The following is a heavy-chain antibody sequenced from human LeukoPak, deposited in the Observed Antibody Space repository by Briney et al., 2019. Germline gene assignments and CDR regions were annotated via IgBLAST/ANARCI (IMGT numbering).Heavy chain of an antibody. Sequence: SETLSLTCTVSGDSIRSDYRSWIRQPPGKKLEWIGYLSDTGSTNYNPSLKSRVTISRDTSKNQFSLKLSSVTAADTAVYYCARGWSTLRGGDWFDPWGQGTLVTVSS. CDR1: GDSIRSDY. J-gene: IGHJ5*02. CDR3: ARGWSTLRGGDWFDP. D-gene: IGHD1-26*01. V-gene: IGHV4-59*08. CDR2: LSDTGST.